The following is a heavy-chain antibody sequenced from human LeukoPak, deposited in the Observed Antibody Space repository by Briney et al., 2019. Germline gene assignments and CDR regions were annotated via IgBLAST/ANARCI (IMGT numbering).Heavy chain of an antibody. J-gene: IGHJ4*02. CDR1: GYTLTSYY. CDR2: INPSGGST. Sequence: GASVKVSCKASGYTLTSYYMHWVRQAAGQGPEWMGIINPSGGSTGSAQKFQGRVIMTRDTSTSTVYMELSSLGSEDTAVYYCVRGGLIGSSFDFDYWGQGTLVTVSS. CDR3: VRGGLIGSSFDFDY. V-gene: IGHV1-46*01. D-gene: IGHD6-13*01.